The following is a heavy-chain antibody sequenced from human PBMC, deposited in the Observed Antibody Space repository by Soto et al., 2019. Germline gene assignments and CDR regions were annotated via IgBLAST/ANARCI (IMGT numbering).Heavy chain of an antibody. J-gene: IGHJ4*02. Sequence: SETLSLTCAVSGGSISSGGYSCNWIRQPPGKGLEWIGYIYHSGSTYYNPSLKSRVTISVDRSKNQFSLKLSSVTAADTAVYYCARGMTTVTTFDYWAQGTLVTVSS. CDR2: IYHSGST. CDR3: ARGMTTVTTFDY. D-gene: IGHD4-17*01. V-gene: IGHV4-30-2*01. CDR1: GGSISSGGYS.